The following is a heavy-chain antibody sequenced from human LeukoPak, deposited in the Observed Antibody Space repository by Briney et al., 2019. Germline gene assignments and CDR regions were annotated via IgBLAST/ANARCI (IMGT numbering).Heavy chain of an antibody. J-gene: IGHJ4*02. Sequence: SETLSLTCAVYGGSSSGYYWSWIRQPPGKGLEWIGEINHSGSTNYNPSLKSRVTISVDTSKNQFSLKLSSVTAADTAVYYCARNGRIAAARFYYWGQGTLVTASS. CDR2: INHSGST. CDR1: GGSSSGYY. D-gene: IGHD6-13*01. CDR3: ARNGRIAAARFYY. V-gene: IGHV4-34*01.